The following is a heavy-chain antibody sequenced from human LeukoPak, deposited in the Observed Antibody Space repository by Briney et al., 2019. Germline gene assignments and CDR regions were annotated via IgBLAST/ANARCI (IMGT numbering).Heavy chain of an antibody. J-gene: IGHJ6*03. D-gene: IGHD6-13*01. CDR2: IKQDGSDK. CDR3: AKEVAAAGTSYYYYYMDV. V-gene: IGHV3-7*01. CDR1: EFTFSSYW. Sequence: GGSLRLSCAASEFTFSSYWMRWVRQAPGKGLEWVANIKQDGSDKYYVDSVKGRFTISRDNAKNSLYLQMNSLRAEDTAVYYCAKEVAAAGTSYYYYYMDVWGKGTTVTVSS.